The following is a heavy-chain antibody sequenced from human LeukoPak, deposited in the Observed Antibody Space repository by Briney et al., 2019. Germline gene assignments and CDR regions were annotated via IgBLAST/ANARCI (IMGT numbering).Heavy chain of an antibody. CDR2: ISSSGSTI. CDR1: GFTFSSYE. V-gene: IGHV3-48*03. J-gene: IGHJ3*02. D-gene: IGHD6-19*01. CDR3: ARNRGSSGWSTPHI. Sequence: PGGSLRPSCAASGFTFSSYEMNWVRQAPGKGLEWVSYISSSGSTIHYADSVKGRFTISRDNAKNSLYLQMNSLRAEDTAVYYCARNRGSSGWSTPHIWGQGTMVTVSS.